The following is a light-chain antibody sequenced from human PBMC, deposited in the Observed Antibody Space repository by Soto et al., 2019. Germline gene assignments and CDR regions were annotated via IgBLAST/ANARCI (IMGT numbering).Light chain of an antibody. CDR2: AAS. CDR1: QRISNY. J-gene: IGKJ1*01. Sequence: DIQVTQSPSSLSGSVGDRVTITCRASQRISNYLNWYQQKPGEVPKLLIYAASRLQSGVPSRFSGGGSGTDFTLTISSLQPEDFAMYYCQQSYSARTWTFGQGTKVEIK. V-gene: IGKV1-39*01. CDR3: QQSYSARTWT.